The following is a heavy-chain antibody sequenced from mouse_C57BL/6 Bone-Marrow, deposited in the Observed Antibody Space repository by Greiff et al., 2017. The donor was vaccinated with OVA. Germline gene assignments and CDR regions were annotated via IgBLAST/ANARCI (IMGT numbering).Heavy chain of an antibody. D-gene: IGHD3-2*02. CDR1: GFSLTSYG. J-gene: IGHJ4*01. V-gene: IGHV2-6-1*01. Sequence: VQLQQSGPGLVAPSQSLSITCTVSGFSLTSYGVHWVRQPPGKGLEWLVVIWSDGSTTYNSALKSRLSISKDNSKSQVFLKMNSLQTDDTAMYYCARHRGGLRLFYAMDDWGQGTSVTVSS. CDR3: ARHRGGLRLFYAMDD. CDR2: IWSDGST.